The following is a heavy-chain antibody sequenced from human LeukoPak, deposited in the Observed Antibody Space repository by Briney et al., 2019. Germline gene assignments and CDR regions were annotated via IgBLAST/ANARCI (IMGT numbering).Heavy chain of an antibody. Sequence: PSETLSLTCTVSGGSISSYYWSWIRQPPGKGLEWIGYIYYSGSTNYNPFLKSRVTISVDTSKNQFSLKLSSVTAADTAVYYCARDIAAAGANWFDPWGQGTLVTVSS. CDR3: ARDIAAAGANWFDP. CDR1: GGSISSYY. CDR2: IYYSGST. J-gene: IGHJ5*02. V-gene: IGHV4-59*01. D-gene: IGHD6-13*01.